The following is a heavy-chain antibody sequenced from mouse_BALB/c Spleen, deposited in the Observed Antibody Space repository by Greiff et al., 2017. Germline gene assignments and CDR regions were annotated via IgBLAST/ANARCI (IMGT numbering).Heavy chain of an antibody. CDR3: ARTGDYFDY. CDR2: ISSGGSYT. V-gene: IGHV5-9-4*01. CDR1: GFTFSSYA. Sequence: EVMLVESGGGLVKPGGSLKLSCAASGFTFSSYAMSWVRQSPEKRLEWVAEISSGGSYTYYPDTVTGRFTISRDNAKNTLYLKMSSLRSEDTAMYYCARTGDYFDYWGQGTTLTVSA. J-gene: IGHJ2*01.